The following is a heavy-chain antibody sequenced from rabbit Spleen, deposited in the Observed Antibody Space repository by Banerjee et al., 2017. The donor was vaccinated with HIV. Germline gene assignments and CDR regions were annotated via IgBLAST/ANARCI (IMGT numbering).Heavy chain of an antibody. J-gene: IGHJ6*01. CDR1: GFSFSSGYD. D-gene: IGHD1-1*01. CDR2: VYGGASGST. CDR3: ARDTSTSFSTYGMDL. Sequence: QSLEESGGDLVKPGASLTLTCTASGFSFSSGYDMCWVRQAPGKGLEWIACVYGGASGSTYSAIWAKGRFTISKTSSTTVTLQMTSLTVADTATYFCARDTSTSFSTYGMDLWGQGTLVTVS. V-gene: IGHV1S40*01.